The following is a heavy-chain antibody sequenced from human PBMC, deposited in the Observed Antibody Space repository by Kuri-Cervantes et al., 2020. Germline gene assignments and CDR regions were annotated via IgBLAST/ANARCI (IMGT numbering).Heavy chain of an antibody. Sequence: SETLSPTCTVSSYSISSGYYWGWIRQPPGKGLEWMGSIYHSGRTNYNPSLKGRVTIAVDTSTNQFSLKLSSVTAADTAVYYCARVVGYGSSWTFDYYYYMDVWGKGTTVTVSS. CDR2: IYHSGRT. V-gene: IGHV4-38-2*02. D-gene: IGHD6-13*01. J-gene: IGHJ6*03. CDR3: ARVVGYGSSWTFDYYYYMDV. CDR1: SYSISSGYY.